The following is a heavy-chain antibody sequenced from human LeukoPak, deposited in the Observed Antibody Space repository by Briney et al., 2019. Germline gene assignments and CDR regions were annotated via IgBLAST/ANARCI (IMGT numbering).Heavy chain of an antibody. CDR3: ARVNDYGDYRPVNFDY. Sequence: ASVKVSCKASGYTVTSYGISWVRQAAGQGGEWMGWMSAYNGNTIYAQKLQGTVTMPTDTSTSTAYMELRSLRSDDTAVYYCARVNDYGDYRPVNFDYWGQGTLVTVSS. J-gene: IGHJ4*02. CDR1: GYTVTSYG. V-gene: IGHV1-18*01. CDR2: MSAYNGNT. D-gene: IGHD4-17*01.